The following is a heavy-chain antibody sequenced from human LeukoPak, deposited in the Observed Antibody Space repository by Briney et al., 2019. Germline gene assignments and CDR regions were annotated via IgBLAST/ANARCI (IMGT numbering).Heavy chain of an antibody. J-gene: IGHJ4*02. CDR1: GFTFSSYA. D-gene: IGHD3-22*01. Sequence: GGSLRLSCAASGFTFSSYAMSWVRQAPGKGPEGVSAISGSGGSTYYADSVKGRFTISRDNSKNTLYLQMNSLRAEDTAVYYCAKDRGDSSGYYPYYFDYWGQGTLVTVSS. CDR3: AKDRGDSSGYYPYYFDY. CDR2: ISGSGGST. V-gene: IGHV3-23*01.